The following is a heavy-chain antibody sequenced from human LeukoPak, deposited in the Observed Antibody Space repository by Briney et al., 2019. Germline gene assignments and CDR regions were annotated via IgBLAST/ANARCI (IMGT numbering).Heavy chain of an antibody. V-gene: IGHV3-53*01. Sequence: GGSLRVSCAASGFTVRSNYMSWVRQAPGKGLEWVSVIYSGGSAYYADSVKGRFTISRDNSRNTLYLQMNSLRAEDTAVYYCARVAVTTRIWFYFDYWGQGTLLTVSS. CDR3: ARVAVTTRIWFYFDY. CDR1: GFTVRSNY. D-gene: IGHD4-17*01. J-gene: IGHJ4*02. CDR2: IYSGGSA.